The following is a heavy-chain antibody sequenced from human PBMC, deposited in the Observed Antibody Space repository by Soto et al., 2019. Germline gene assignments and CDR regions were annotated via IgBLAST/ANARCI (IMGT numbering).Heavy chain of an antibody. CDR2: ISAYNGNT. CDR3: ARVRSTGYSSGWFDP. D-gene: IGHD6-19*01. Sequence: ASVKVSCKASGYIFTSYGISWVRQAPGQGLEWMGWISAYNGNTNYAQKLQGRVTMTTDTSTSTAYMELRSLRSDDTAVYYCARVRSTGYSSGWFDPWGQGTLVTVSS. CDR1: GYIFTSYG. V-gene: IGHV1-18*01. J-gene: IGHJ5*02.